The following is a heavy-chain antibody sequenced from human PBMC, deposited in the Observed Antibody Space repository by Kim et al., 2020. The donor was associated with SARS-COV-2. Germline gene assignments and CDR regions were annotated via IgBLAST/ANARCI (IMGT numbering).Heavy chain of an antibody. Sequence: GGSLRLSCAASGFTFSSYGMHWVRQAPGKGLEWVAVISYDGSNKYYADSVKGRFTISRDNSKNTLYLQMNSMRAEDTAVYYCAKHHLLWFGGAPLDYWGQGTLVTVSS. CDR2: ISYDGSNK. V-gene: IGHV3-30*18. CDR3: AKHHLLWFGGAPLDY. D-gene: IGHD3-10*01. J-gene: IGHJ4*02. CDR1: GFTFSSYG.